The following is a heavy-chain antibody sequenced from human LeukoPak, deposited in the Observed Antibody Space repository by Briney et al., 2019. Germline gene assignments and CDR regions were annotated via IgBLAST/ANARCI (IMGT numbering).Heavy chain of an antibody. CDR2: ISPASGAT. CDR1: GYTFTGSY. V-gene: IGHV1-2*02. J-gene: IGHJ4*02. D-gene: IGHD1-1*01. CDR3: LNEHGG. Sequence: GGSVKVSCKASGYTFTGSYMHWVRQAPGQGFEWIGWISPASGATKYAQNFQGRVTLTTDTSITTAYMELSSLTSGDTASYYCLNEHGGWGQGTPVTVSS.